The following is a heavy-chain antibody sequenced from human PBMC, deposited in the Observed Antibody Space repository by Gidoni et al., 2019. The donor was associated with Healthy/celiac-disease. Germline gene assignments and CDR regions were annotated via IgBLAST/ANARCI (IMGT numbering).Heavy chain of an antibody. V-gene: IGHV3-64D*06. Sequence: EVQLVASGGGLVQPGGSLRLSCSASGLTFSSHAMHWVRQAPGKGLEYVSAISSNGGSTYYADSVKGVFTISRDNSKNTLYLQMSSLRAEDTAVYYCVKGLYGYGDYVDWYFDLWGRGTLVTVSS. CDR1: GLTFSSHA. D-gene: IGHD4-17*01. CDR3: VKGLYGYGDYVDWYFDL. J-gene: IGHJ2*01. CDR2: ISSNGGST.